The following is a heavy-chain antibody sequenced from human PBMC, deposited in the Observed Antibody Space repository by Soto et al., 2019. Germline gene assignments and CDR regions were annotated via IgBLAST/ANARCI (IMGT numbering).Heavy chain of an antibody. V-gene: IGHV1-2*02. CDR1: GYPVTAYY. CDR3: SRGGGVGVAGSAAFDM. CDR2: INPATGAA. Sequence: QLHLVQSGAVVKKPGASVTVSCSASGYPVTAYYMHWVRQAPGRGLEWMGGINPATGAAKYTQTFQGRVTMTRATSTSTVFMELSGLTSDDTAVFYCSRGGGVGVAGSAAFDMWGQGTVVTVSS. D-gene: IGHD3-3*01. J-gene: IGHJ3*02.